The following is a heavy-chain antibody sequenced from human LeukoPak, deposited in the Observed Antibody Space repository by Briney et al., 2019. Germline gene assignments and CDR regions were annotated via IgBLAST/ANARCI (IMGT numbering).Heavy chain of an antibody. CDR3: AKYSGSYNCFDY. V-gene: IGHV3-30*18. CDR2: ISYDGSNK. J-gene: IGHJ4*02. Sequence: GRSLRLSCAASGFTFSSYGMHWVRQAPGKGLEWVAVISYDGSNKYYADSVKGQFTISRDNSKNTLYLQVNSLRAEDTAVYYCAKYSGSYNCFDYWGQGTLDTISS. CDR1: GFTFSSYG. D-gene: IGHD1-26*01.